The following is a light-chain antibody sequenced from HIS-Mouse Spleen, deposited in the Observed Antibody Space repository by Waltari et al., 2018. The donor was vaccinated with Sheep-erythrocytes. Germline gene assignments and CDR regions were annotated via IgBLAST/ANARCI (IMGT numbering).Light chain of an antibody. Sequence: SSELTQDPAVSVALGQTVRITCQGDSLRSYYASWYQQKPGQAPVLVIYGKNNRPSVIPDRFYGSSSGNTASLTITGAQAEDEADYYCNSRDSSGNHVVFGGGTKLTVL. CDR1: SLRSYY. J-gene: IGLJ2*01. CDR3: NSRDSSGNHVV. V-gene: IGLV3-19*01. CDR2: GKN.